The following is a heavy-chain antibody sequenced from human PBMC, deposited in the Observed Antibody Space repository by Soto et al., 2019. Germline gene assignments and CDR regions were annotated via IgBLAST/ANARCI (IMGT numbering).Heavy chain of an antibody. CDR3: AKKSVGGGYSYGPNW. V-gene: IGHV3-30*18. CDR1: GFTFSSYG. D-gene: IGHD5-18*01. Sequence: GGSLRLSCAASGFTFSSYGMHWVRQAPGKGLEWVAVISYDGSNKYYADSVKGRFTISRDNSKNTLYLQMNSLRAEDTAVYYCAKKSVGGGYSYGPNWWGRGTRFTVSS. CDR2: ISYDGSNK. J-gene: IGHJ4*02.